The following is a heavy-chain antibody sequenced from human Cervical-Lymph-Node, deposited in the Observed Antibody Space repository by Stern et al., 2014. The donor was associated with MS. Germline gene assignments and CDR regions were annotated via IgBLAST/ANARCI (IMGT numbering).Heavy chain of an antibody. CDR3: VRARGRPDK. CDR2: ISFDGNNK. Sequence: QVQLVESGGGVVHPGRSLRLSCAASGFDFVAYAMHWVRQAPGKGLEWVAVISFDGNNKQYADSVNGRFTISRDNSKNTLFLQMNSLRTEDTAVYHCVRARGRPDKWGQGTLVTVSS. CDR1: GFDFVAYA. V-gene: IGHV3-30-3*01. J-gene: IGHJ4*02. D-gene: IGHD1-26*01.